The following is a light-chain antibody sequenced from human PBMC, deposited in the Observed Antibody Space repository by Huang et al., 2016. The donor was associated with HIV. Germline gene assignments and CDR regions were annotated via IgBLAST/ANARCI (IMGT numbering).Light chain of an antibody. J-gene: IGKJ2*01. CDR2: GAS. V-gene: IGKV1-39*01. Sequence: DIQMTQSPSSLSASVGDRVIISCRASQSINKYLNWYQQMPGKAPKLLIYGASTLQRGVSSRFSGSVSWTDFTLTIGSLQPEDAATYYCQQSYKAPRTFGQGTLLEI. CDR3: QQSYKAPRT. CDR1: QSINKY.